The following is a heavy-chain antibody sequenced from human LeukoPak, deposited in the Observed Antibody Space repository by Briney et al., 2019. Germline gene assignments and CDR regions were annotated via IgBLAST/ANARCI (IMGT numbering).Heavy chain of an antibody. CDR1: GYTFTSNG. CDR3: AREYYYDASTYYPLDH. Sequence: ASVKVSCKASGYTFTSNGISWVRQAPGQGLEWMGWISAYNGNTNYAQKLQGRVTMTTDTSTSTAYMELRSLRSDDTAVYYCAREYYYDASTYYPLDHWGQGTLVTVSS. V-gene: IGHV1-18*01. D-gene: IGHD3-22*01. J-gene: IGHJ4*02. CDR2: ISAYNGNT.